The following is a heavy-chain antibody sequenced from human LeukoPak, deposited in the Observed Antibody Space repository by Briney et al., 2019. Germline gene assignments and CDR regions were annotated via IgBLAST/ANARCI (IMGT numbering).Heavy chain of an antibody. CDR3: ARDPGGSYSDYYYGMDV. J-gene: IGHJ6*02. D-gene: IGHD1-26*01. V-gene: IGHV4-4*02. CDR2: IHHSGST. CDR1: GXSISRSNG. Sequence: PSGTLSLTCAVSGXSISRSNGWSWVRQPPGKGLEWIGEIHHSGSTNYNPSLKNRVTISVDKSRNQFSLKLSSVTAADTAVYFCARDPGGSYSDYYYGMDVWGQGTTVTVS.